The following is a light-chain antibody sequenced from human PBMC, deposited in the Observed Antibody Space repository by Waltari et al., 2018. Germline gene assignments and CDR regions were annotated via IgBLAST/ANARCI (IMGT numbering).Light chain of an antibody. J-gene: IGLJ3*02. V-gene: IGLV2-23*02. CDR1: SSDVGSYNL. CDR2: EVS. CDR3: CSYAGSSSWV. Sequence: QSALTQPASVSGSPGQSITISCTGTSSDVGSYNLVSWYQPHPGQAPQLRISEVSKRPSGVSDCFSGSKSGNTGSRTISGLQAEDEADYYCCSYAGSSSWVFGGGTKLTVL.